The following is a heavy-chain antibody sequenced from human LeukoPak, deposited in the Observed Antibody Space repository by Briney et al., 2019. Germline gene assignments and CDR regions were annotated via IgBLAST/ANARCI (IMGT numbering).Heavy chain of an antibody. CDR1: GFTFSSYS. Sequence: GGSLRLSCAASGFTFSSYSMNWVRQAPGKGLEWVSSISSSSSYIYYADSVKGRFTISRDNAKNSLYLQMNSLRAEETAVYYCARGAPYYDFCGGSDWFDPWGQGSLVTVSA. V-gene: IGHV3-21*01. CDR3: ARGAPYYDFCGGSDWFDP. CDR2: ISSSSSYI. J-gene: IGHJ5*02. D-gene: IGHD3-3*01.